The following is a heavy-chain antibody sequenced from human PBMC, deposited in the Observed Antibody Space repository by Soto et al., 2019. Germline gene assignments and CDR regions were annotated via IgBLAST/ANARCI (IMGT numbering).Heavy chain of an antibody. D-gene: IGHD6-13*01. CDR3: ARDVSIAAALYDY. CDR1: GYTFTSYA. J-gene: IGHJ4*02. Sequence: ASVKVSCKASGYTFTSYAMHWVRQAPGQRLERMGWINAGNGNTKYSQKFQGRVTITRDTSASTAYMELSSLRSEDTAVYYCARDVSIAAALYDYWGQGTLVTVSS. CDR2: INAGNGNT. V-gene: IGHV1-3*01.